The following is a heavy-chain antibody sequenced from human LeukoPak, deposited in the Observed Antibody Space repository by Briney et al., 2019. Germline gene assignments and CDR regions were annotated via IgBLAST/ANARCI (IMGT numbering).Heavy chain of an antibody. CDR2: IYYSGST. V-gene: IGHV4-59*11. J-gene: IGHJ5*02. Sequence: SETQSLTCTVSGGSISSHYWSWIRQPPGKGLEWIGYIYYSGSTNYNPSLKSRVTISVDTSKNQFSLKLSSVTAADTAVYYCARGIHAYNWFDPWGQGTLVTVSS. CDR1: GGSISSHY. CDR3: ARGIHAYNWFDP.